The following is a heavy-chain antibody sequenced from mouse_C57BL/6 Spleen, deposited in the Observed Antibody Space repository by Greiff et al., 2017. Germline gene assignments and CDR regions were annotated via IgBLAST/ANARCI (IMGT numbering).Heavy chain of an antibody. CDR3: ARGGSGFAY. D-gene: IGHD1-1*01. J-gene: IGHJ3*01. V-gene: IGHV1-50*01. Sequence: VQLQQPGAELVKPGASVKLSCKASGYTFTSYWMQWVKQRPGQGLEWIGEIDPSDSYTNYTQKFKGKATLTVDTSSSTAYMQLSSLTSEDTAVDYCARGGSGFAYWGQGTLVTVSA. CDR2: IDPSDSYT. CDR1: GYTFTSYW.